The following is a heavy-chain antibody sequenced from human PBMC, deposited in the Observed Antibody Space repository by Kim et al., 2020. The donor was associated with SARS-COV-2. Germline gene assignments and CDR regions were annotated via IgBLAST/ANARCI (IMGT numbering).Heavy chain of an antibody. Sequence: YADSVKGRFTISRDKSKNTLYLQMNSLRAEDTAVYYCAQGGDYYYYGMDVWGQGTTVTVSS. V-gene: IGHV3-23*01. D-gene: IGHD4-17*01. J-gene: IGHJ6*02. CDR3: AQGGDYYYYGMDV.